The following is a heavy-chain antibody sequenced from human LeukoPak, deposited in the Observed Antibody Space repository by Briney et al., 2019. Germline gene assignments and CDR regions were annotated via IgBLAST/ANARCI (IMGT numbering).Heavy chain of an antibody. CDR1: GFSISMKD. Sequence: GGSLRLSCAASGFSISMKDMHWVRQRAGKGLEWVSGIGSSGDTNYFGPVKGRFTISRDIAINSLYLQMNSLRAEDTAVYFCASRTSWYYALDVWGPGTTVIVSS. D-gene: IGHD1-1*01. J-gene: IGHJ6*02. CDR3: ASRTSWYYALDV. V-gene: IGHV3-13*01. CDR2: IGSSGDT.